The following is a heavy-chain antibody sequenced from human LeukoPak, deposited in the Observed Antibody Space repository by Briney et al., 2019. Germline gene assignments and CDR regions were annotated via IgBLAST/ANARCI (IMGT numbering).Heavy chain of an antibody. CDR3: ARQVSPFDY. V-gene: IGHV3-21*01. CDR2: ISSSSSYI. CDR1: GFTFSSYS. J-gene: IGHJ4*02. Sequence: GGSLRLSCAASGFTFSSYSMNWVRQAPGKGLEWVSSISSSSSYIYYAGSVKGRFTISRDNAKNSLYLQMNSLRAEDTAVYYCARQVSPFDYWGQGTLVTVSS.